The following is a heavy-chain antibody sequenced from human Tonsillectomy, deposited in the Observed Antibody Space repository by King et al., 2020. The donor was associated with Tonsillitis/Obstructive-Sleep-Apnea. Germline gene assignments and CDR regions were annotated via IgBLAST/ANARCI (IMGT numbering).Heavy chain of an antibody. D-gene: IGHD3-16*02. CDR3: AREGKGLRLGELSLDY. CDR2: INHSGST. V-gene: IGHV4-34*01. Sequence: VQLQQWGAGLLKPSETLSLTCAVYGGSFSGYYWSWIRQPPGKGLEWIGEINHSGSTNYNPSLKSRVTISVDPSKNQFSLKLSSVTAADTAVYYCAREGKGLRLGELSLDYWGQGTLVTVSS. J-gene: IGHJ4*02. CDR1: GGSFSGYY.